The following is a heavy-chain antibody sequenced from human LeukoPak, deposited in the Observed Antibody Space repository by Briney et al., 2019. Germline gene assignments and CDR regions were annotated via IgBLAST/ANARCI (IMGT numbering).Heavy chain of an antibody. Sequence: PSETLSLTCAVSGYSISSGYYWGWIRQPPGKGLEWIGSIYHSGSTYYNPSPKSRVTISVDTSKNQFSLKLSPVTAADTAVYYCARDKLQWEPFDYWGQGTLVTVSS. V-gene: IGHV4-38-2*02. CDR3: ARDKLQWEPFDY. CDR1: GYSISSGYY. J-gene: IGHJ4*02. D-gene: IGHD1-26*01. CDR2: IYHSGST.